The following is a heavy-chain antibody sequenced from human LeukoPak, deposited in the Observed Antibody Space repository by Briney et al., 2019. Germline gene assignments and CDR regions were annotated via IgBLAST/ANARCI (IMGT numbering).Heavy chain of an antibody. J-gene: IGHJ4*02. D-gene: IGHD1-26*01. CDR3: PWGTTTKLPAKSYFDF. CDR1: AYTFTGYY. V-gene: IGHV1-2*02. CDR2: INPNNGGT. Sequence: ASVKVSCKASAYTFTGYYMHWVRQAPGQGLEWMGWINPNNGGTNYAQNFQGRVTMLRETSISTAYTALSRLRSDGTAVDYWPWGTTTKLPAKSYFDFWGQGTLVTVSS.